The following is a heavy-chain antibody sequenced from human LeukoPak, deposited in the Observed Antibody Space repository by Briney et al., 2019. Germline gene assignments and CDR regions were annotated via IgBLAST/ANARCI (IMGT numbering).Heavy chain of an antibody. V-gene: IGHV4-61*02. CDR2: IYTSGST. J-gene: IGHJ3*02. D-gene: IGHD3-9*01. CDR1: GGSISSGSYY. Sequence: SQTQSLTCTVSGGSISSGSYYWSWIRQPAGKGLEWIGRIYTSGSTNYNPSLKSRVTISVDTSKNQFSLKLSSGTAADTAVYYCARALSYDILTGYQDAFDIWGQGTMVTVSS. CDR3: ARALSYDILTGYQDAFDI.